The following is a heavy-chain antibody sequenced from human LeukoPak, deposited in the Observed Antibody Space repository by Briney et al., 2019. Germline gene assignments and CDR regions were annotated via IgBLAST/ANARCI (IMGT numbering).Heavy chain of an antibody. J-gene: IGHJ4*02. CDR1: GYTFTGYY. Sequence: WASVKVSRKASGYTFTGYYMHWVRQAPGQGLEWMGWINPNSGGTNYAQKFQGRVTMTRDTSISTVYMDLSQLKSDDTAVFYCARGSSTEADSPGGNDYWGQGTLVTVSS. D-gene: IGHD3-22*01. V-gene: IGHV1-2*02. CDR2: INPNSGGT. CDR3: ARGSSTEADSPGGNDY.